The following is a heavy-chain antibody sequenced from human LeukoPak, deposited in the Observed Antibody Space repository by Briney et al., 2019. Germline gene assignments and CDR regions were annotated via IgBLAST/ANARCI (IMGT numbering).Heavy chain of an antibody. CDR2: IKQDGSEK. V-gene: IGHV3-7*01. Sequence: GGSLRLSCAASGFTFSRYWMTWVRQAPEKGLEWVANIKQDGSEKYYVDSVKGRFTISRDNAKNSLYLQMSSLRAEDTAVYYCARETQGFDYWGQGTLVTVSS. CDR1: GFTFSRYW. J-gene: IGHJ4*02. CDR3: ARETQGFDY.